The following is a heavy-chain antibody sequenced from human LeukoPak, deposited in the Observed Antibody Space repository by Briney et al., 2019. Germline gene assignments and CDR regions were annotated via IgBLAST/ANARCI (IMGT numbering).Heavy chain of an antibody. J-gene: IGHJ4*02. V-gene: IGHV3-74*03. Sequence: GGSLRLSCAAAGFTFSRYWMHWVRQAPGKGLVWVSISNSDGSSTTYADSVKGRFTISRDNAKNTLYLQMNSLRAEDTAVYYCARPGGYTYGHNDYWGQGTLVTVSA. D-gene: IGHD5-18*01. CDR3: ARPGGYTYGHNDY. CDR1: GFTFSRYW. CDR2: SNSDGSST.